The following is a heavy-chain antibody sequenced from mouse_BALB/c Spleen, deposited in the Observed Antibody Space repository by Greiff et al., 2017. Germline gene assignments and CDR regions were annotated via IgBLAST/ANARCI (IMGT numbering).Heavy chain of an antibody. D-gene: IGHD2-4*01. CDR2: INPSTGYT. J-gene: IGHJ3*01. CDR3: ARSVITTERAY. Sequence: QVQLQQSGAELAKPGASVKMSCKASGYTFTSYWMHWVKQRPGQGLEWIGYINPSTGYTEYNQKFKDKATFTADKSSSTAYMQLSSLTSEDSAVYYCARSVITTERAYWGQGTLVTVSA. CDR1: GYTFTSYW. V-gene: IGHV1-7*01.